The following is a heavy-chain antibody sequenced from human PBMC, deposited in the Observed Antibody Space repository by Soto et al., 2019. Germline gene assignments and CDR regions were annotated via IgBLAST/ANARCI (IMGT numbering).Heavy chain of an antibody. CDR3: ARGNVVAIDY. D-gene: IGHD2-21*01. CDR2: IYHSGST. Sequence: QLQLQESGSGLVKPSQTLSLTCAVSGGSISSGGYSWSWIRQPPGKGLEWIGYIYHSGSTSYNPSPKSRATISVDRSKNQSSLKLSSVTAADTALYYCARGNVVAIDYWGQGTLVTVSS. CDR1: GGSISSGGYS. J-gene: IGHJ4*02. V-gene: IGHV4-30-2*01.